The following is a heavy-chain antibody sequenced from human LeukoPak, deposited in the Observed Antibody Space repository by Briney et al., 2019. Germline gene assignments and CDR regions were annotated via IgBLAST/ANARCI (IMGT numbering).Heavy chain of an antibody. CDR2: IDPNTGDT. CDR1: GYTFTNYY. V-gene: IGHV1-2*02. CDR3: ARGLTMDGSTPPFEI. Sequence: GASVKVSCKASGYTFTNYYMHWVRQAPGQGLEWMGWIDPNTGDTNYSQNIQGRATMTRDTSINTAYMEFTSLGSDDTAVYYCARGLTMDGSTPPFEIWGQGTMVTVSS. D-gene: IGHD4/OR15-4a*01. J-gene: IGHJ3*02.